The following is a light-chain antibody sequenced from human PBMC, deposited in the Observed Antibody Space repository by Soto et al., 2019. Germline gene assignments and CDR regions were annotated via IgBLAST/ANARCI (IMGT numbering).Light chain of an antibody. CDR3: SSYTTSSTRV. J-gene: IGLJ1*01. V-gene: IGLV2-14*03. Sequence: QSALTQPASVSGSPGQSITISCTGTSSDVGAYDYVSWYQQHPDKAPKLMIYEVSNRPSGVSNRFSGSKSVNTATLPISGPRAEDEADFYCSSYTTSSTRVFGTGTKATAL. CDR1: SSDVGAYDY. CDR2: EVS.